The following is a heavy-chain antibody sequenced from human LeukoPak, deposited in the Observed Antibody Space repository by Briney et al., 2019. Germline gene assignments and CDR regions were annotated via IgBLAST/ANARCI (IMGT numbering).Heavy chain of an antibody. CDR1: GGSISSSSYY. CDR3: AAATMYYDILTGYYFYAFDI. J-gene: IGHJ3*02. CDR2: IYYSGST. D-gene: IGHD3-9*01. Sequence: PSETLSLTCAVSGGSISSSSYYWGWIRQRPGKGLDCIGSIYYSGSTYYNPSLKSRVTISVDTSKHQFSLNLSSVTAADTAVYYCAAATMYYDILTGYYFYAFDIWGQGTMVTVSS. V-gene: IGHV4-39*01.